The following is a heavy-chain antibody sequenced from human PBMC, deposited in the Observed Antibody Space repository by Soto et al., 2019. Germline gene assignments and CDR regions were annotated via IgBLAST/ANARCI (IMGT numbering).Heavy chain of an antibody. CDR3: ARDGGQQLVFDS. Sequence: EVQLVESGGGLVQPGGSLRLSCAASGFTFSSYTMNWVRQAPGKGLEWVSYISRSSTTIYYADSVKGRFTISRDNAKNSQYLQMNSLRDEDTAVYYCARDGGQQLVFDSWGQGALVTVSS. D-gene: IGHD6-13*01. CDR2: ISRSSTTI. CDR1: GFTFSSYT. J-gene: IGHJ4*02. V-gene: IGHV3-48*02.